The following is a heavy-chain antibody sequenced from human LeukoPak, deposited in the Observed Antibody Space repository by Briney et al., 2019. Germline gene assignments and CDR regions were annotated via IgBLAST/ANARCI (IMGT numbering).Heavy chain of an antibody. CDR3: ARVERLRLGELSAPWAMDV. CDR1: GFTFSSYE. CDR2: GSQSGATT. V-gene: IGHV3-48*03. D-gene: IGHD3-16*02. J-gene: IGHJ6*02. Sequence: GGSLRLSCAASGFTFSSYEMQWVRQAPGKGLEWISYGSQSGATTYFADSVKGRFIISRDNTKNSLYMQMNSLRAEDKAVYYCARVERLRLGELSAPWAMDVWGQGTTVTVSS.